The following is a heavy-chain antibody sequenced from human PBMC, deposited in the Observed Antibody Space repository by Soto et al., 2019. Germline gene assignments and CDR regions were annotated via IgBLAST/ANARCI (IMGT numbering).Heavy chain of an antibody. Sequence: EVQLVESGGGLIQPGGSLRLSCAASGFTVSSYYMNWVRQAPGKGLEWVSVIYIGGTTYYADSVKGRFTISRDNSKNTLYLQMNSLRAEDTAVNYCARGDGNYKSPPYSYYGMDVWGQGTTVTVSS. J-gene: IGHJ6*02. V-gene: IGHV3-53*01. CDR2: IYIGGTT. CDR3: ARGDGNYKSPPYSYYGMDV. D-gene: IGHD4-17*01. CDR1: GFTVSSYY.